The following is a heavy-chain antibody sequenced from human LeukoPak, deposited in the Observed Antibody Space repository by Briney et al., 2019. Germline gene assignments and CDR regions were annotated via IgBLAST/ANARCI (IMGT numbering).Heavy chain of an antibody. V-gene: IGHV3-15*01. CDR2: VKSKTDGGTT. CDR3: ARGGDIVVGRYYYGMDV. D-gene: IGHD2-15*01. Sequence: GGSLRLSCAASGFTFSTAWMSWVRQAPGKGLEWVGRVKSKTDGGTTDYAAPVKGRFTISRDDSKNTLYLQMNSLKTEDTAVYYCARGGDIVVGRYYYGMDVWGQGTTVTVSS. J-gene: IGHJ6*02. CDR1: GFTFSTAW.